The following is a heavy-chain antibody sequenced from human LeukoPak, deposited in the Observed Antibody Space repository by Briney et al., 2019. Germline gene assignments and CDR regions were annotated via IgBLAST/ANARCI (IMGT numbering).Heavy chain of an antibody. CDR3: ARRWVYDKRAFDA. D-gene: IGHD3-16*01. J-gene: IGHJ3*01. CDR2: IYYSGST. CDR1: GGSISSSSYY. Sequence: SETLSLTCTVSGGSISSSSYYWGWIRQPPGKGLEWIGSIYYSGSTYYNPSLKSRVTISVDMSKNQFSLKLSSVTAADTAVYYCARRWVYDKRAFDAWGQGTMVTVSS. V-gene: IGHV4-39*01.